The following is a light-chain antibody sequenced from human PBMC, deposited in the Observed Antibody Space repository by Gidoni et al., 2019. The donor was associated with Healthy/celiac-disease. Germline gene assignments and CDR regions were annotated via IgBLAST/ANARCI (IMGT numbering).Light chain of an antibody. CDR3: SSYTSSSTLV. V-gene: IGLV2-14*01. CDR1: SSYVGGYNY. J-gene: IGLJ2*01. CDR2: DVS. Sequence: QSALTQPASVSWSPGQSIPISCTGTSSYVGGYNYVSWYQQHPGKAPKLMIYDVSNRPSGVSNRFSCSKSGNTASLNISGLQAEDEADYYCSSYTSSSTLVFGGGTKLTVL.